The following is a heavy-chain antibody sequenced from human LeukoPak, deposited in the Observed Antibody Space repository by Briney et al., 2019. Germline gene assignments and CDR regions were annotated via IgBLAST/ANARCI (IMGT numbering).Heavy chain of an antibody. CDR3: AKEPRLEWFPDYGMDV. CDR2: IRSSSNII. Sequence: GGSLRLSCAASGFTFSSYSMNWVCQAPGKGLEWVSYIRSSSNIIYYADSVKGRFTISRDNSKNTLYLQMNSLRAEDTAVYYCAKEPRLEWFPDYGMDVWGQGTTVTVSS. CDR1: GFTFSSYS. D-gene: IGHD3-3*01. V-gene: IGHV3-48*01. J-gene: IGHJ6*02.